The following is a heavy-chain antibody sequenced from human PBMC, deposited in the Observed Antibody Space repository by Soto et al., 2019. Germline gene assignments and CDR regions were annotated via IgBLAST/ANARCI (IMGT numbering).Heavy chain of an antibody. CDR3: ARDRGYCSGGSCYWNCFDP. J-gene: IGHJ5*02. Sequence: GASVKVSCKASGYTFTGYYMHWVRQAPGQGLDWMGWINPNSGGTNYAQKFQGWVTMTRDTSISTAYMELSRLRSDDTAVYYCARDRGYCSGGSCYWNCFDPWGQGNLVTVSS. D-gene: IGHD2-15*01. CDR2: INPNSGGT. V-gene: IGHV1-2*04. CDR1: GYTFTGYY.